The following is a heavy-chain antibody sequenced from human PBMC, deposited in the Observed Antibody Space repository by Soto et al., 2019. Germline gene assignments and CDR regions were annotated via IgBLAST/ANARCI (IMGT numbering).Heavy chain of an antibody. V-gene: IGHV1-18*01. CDR2: ISAYNGYT. J-gene: IGHJ5*02. Sequence: QIQLVQSGAEVKKPGASVKVSCKASGYTFTSHSISWVRQAPGKGLEWVGWISAYNGYTSSAQNFQGRVTLTTDASTSTAYMELRSLTYDDTAVYYCARVGYYYGSGSHLFDPWGQGTLVTVSS. CDR1: GYTFTSHS. CDR3: ARVGYYYGSGSHLFDP. D-gene: IGHD3-10*01.